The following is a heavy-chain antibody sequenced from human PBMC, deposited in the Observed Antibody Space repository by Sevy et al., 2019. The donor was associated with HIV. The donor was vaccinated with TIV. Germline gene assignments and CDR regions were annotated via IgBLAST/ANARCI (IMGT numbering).Heavy chain of an antibody. D-gene: IGHD6-13*01. V-gene: IGHV3-7*01. J-gene: IGHJ3*02. CDR1: EFIFTGYW. CDR2: IDQDGSDK. Sequence: GGSLRLSCAASEFIFTGYWMNWVRQAPGKGLEWVANIDQDGSDKRYVDSVRGRFTISRDNANNYLYLQMSSLRADDTAVYYCARAGGWGSRNHSNQILDIWGHGTKVTVSS. CDR3: ARAGGWGSRNHSNQILDI.